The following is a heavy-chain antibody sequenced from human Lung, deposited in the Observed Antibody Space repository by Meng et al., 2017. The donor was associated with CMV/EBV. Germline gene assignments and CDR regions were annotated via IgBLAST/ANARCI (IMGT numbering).Heavy chain of an antibody. CDR1: GFIFSSYW. V-gene: IGHV3-7*01. CDR2: IKQDGSKK. CDR3: ARYVRSGSYPYYYYGMDV. Sequence: SLMFSCAASGFIFSSYWMSWVRHAPGKGLEWGANIKQDGSKKYYVDSVKGRFTISRDNPKKSLYLQMSRLRAEETVVYFGARYVRSGSYPYYYYGMDVWGQGTTVXVSS. D-gene: IGHD1-26*01. J-gene: IGHJ6*02.